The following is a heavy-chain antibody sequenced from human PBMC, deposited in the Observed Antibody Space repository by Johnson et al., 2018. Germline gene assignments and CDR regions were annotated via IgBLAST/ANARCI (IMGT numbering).Heavy chain of an antibody. Sequence: QVQLVESGGGVVQPGRSLRLSCAASGFTFSSYGMHWVRQAPGNGLEWVAIISYDGSRKYYEASVKGRFTISRDNSKNTLYLQMNSLRDEDTALYYCAKEGGYDSSGYIGAFDIWGQGTMVTVSS. J-gene: IGHJ3*02. CDR1: GFTFSSYG. D-gene: IGHD3-22*01. CDR2: ISYDGSRK. CDR3: AKEGGYDSSGYIGAFDI. V-gene: IGHV3-30*18.